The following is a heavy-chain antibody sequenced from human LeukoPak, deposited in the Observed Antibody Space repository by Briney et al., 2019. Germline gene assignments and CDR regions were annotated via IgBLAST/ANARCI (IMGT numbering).Heavy chain of an antibody. CDR2: IVVGSGNT. CDR3: ARSPYCSCANCPFDL. V-gene: IGHV1-58*01. D-gene: IGHD2-2*01. CDR1: GFTFTSSA. Sequence: ASVKVSCKASGFTFTSSAVQWVRQARGQRLEWIGWIVVGSGNTNCAQKFQERVTITRDMSTSTAYMELSSLRSEDTAVYYCARSPYCSCANCPFDLWGQGTLVTVSS. J-gene: IGHJ5*02.